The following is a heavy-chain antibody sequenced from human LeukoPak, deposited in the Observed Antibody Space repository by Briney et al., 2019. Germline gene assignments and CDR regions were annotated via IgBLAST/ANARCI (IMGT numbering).Heavy chain of an antibody. CDR2: ISAYNGNT. V-gene: IGHV1-18*01. D-gene: IGHD5-18*01. CDR3: ARVVQLWSPFDY. J-gene: IGHJ4*02. Sequence: ASVKVSCKASGYTFTSYGISWVRQARGQGLEWMGWISAYNGNTNYAQKLQGRVTMTTDTSTSTAYMELRSLRSDDTAVYYCARVVQLWSPFDYWGQGTLVTVSS. CDR1: GYTFTSYG.